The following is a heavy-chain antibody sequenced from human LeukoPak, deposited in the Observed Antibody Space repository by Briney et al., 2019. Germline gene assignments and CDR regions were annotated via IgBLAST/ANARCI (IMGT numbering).Heavy chain of an antibody. V-gene: IGHV4-30-4*07. D-gene: IGHD2-8*01. Sequence: SPTLSLTSAVSGGSISSGAYSWSWIRPPPGKGREWIGYIYYSGSTYYNPSLKSRVTISVDTSKNQFSLKLSSVTAADTAVYYCARGLGGILYLWGQGTLVTVSS. CDR2: IYYSGST. J-gene: IGHJ4*02. CDR1: GGSISSGAYS. CDR3: ARGLGGILYL.